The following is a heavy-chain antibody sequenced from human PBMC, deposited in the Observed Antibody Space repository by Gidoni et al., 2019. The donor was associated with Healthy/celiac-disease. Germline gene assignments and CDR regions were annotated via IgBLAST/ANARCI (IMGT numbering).Heavy chain of an antibody. CDR2: IIPILGIA. CDR1: GGTFSRYA. J-gene: IGHJ6*02. CDR3: ARGSGGGITGTPLFLSARSYYYYGMDV. V-gene: IGHV1-69*09. D-gene: IGHD1-20*01. Sequence: QVQLVQSGAEVKKPGSSVKVSCKASGGTFSRYAIRWVRQAPGQGLEWMGRIIPILGIANDAQKFQGRVTITADKSTSTAYMELSSLRSEDTAVYYCARGSGGGITGTPLFLSARSYYYYGMDVWGQGTTVTVSS.